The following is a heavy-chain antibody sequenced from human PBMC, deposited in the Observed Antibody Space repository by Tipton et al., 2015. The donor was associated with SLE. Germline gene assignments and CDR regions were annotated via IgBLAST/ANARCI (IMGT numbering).Heavy chain of an antibody. V-gene: IGHV4-39*07. J-gene: IGHJ4*02. D-gene: IGHD5-24*01. CDR3: ASLRDGEVVARN. Sequence: TLSLTCTVSGASISDNIYYWGWIRRPPGKGLEGIGQRYYNGIIYYNPSLKSRVDISADTSKNQFSLKLRSVTAADTGVYYCASLRDGEVVARNWGQGTLVTVSS. CDR2: RYYNGII. CDR1: GASISDNIYY.